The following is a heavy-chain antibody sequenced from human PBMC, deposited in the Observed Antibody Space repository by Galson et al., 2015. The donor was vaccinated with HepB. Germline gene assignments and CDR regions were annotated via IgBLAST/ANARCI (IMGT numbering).Heavy chain of an antibody. CDR2: ISAYNGNT. CDR3: ARGGVATIGGPTFDY. CDR1: GYRFTTYG. J-gene: IGHJ4*02. Sequence: SVKVSCKASGYRFTTYGASWVRQAPGQGLEWMGRISAYNGNTEYVQKFQGRVTMTTDTSTGTAYMELRSLRSDDTAMYYCARGGVATIGGPTFDYWGQGSLVIVSS. V-gene: IGHV1-18*01. D-gene: IGHD5-24*01.